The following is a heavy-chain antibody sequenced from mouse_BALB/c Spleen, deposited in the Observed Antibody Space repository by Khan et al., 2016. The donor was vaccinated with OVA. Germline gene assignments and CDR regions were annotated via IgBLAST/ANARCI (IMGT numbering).Heavy chain of an antibody. V-gene: IGHV14-1*02. CDR2: IYPEHGNT. D-gene: IGHD2-12*01. CDR3: TRRGYCRDLDY. J-gene: IGHJ2*02. CDR1: GFNIKDFY. Sequence: VQLKQSGAELVRPGALVRLSCKASGFNIKDFYIHWVKQRPEQGLEWIGWIYPEHGNTLYEPKFQVKASITASTSSNTAYLQLSSLTSEDTAVYYCTRRGYCRDLDYWGQGTSLTVSS.